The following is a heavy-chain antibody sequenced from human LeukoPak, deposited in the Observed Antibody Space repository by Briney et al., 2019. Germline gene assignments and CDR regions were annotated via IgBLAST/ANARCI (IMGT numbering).Heavy chain of an antibody. J-gene: IGHJ4*02. Sequence: ASVKVSCKASGYTFTSYAMHWVRQAPGQRLEWMGWINAGNGNTKYSQKFQGRVTVTRDTSASTAYMELNCLRAEDTAVYYCARRLLTGYYEFWGQGTLVTVSS. CDR3: ARRLLTGYYEF. CDR2: INAGNGNT. D-gene: IGHD3-9*01. CDR1: GYTFTSYA. V-gene: IGHV1-3*01.